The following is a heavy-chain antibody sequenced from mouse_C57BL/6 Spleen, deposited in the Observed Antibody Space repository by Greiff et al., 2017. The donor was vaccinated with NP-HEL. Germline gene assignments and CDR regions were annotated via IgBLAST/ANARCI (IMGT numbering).Heavy chain of an antibody. Sequence: EVKLMESGGGLVKPGGSLKLSCAASGFTFSSYAMSWVRQTPEKRLEWVATISDGGSYTYYPDNVKGRFTISRDNAKNILYLQMSHLKSEDTAMYSCARGTYDDYPFAYWGQGTLVTVSA. J-gene: IGHJ3*01. CDR1: GFTFSSYA. CDR2: ISDGGSYT. V-gene: IGHV5-4*03. CDR3: ARGTYDDYPFAY. D-gene: IGHD2-3*01.